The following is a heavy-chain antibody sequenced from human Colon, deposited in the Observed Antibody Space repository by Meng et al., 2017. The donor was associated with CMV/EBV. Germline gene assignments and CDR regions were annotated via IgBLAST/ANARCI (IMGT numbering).Heavy chain of an antibody. D-gene: IGHD5-12*01. V-gene: IGHV3-11*04. CDR3: ARSVTTSDFDYYYGMDV. CDR1: GFTFSDYY. Sequence: GGSLRLSCAASGFTFSDYYMTWIRQAPGKGLEWISSISNSGGTISYADSVKGRFTISRDNANNSLYLQMNSLRAEDPAVYYCARSVTTSDFDYYYGMDVWGQGTTVTVSS. J-gene: IGHJ6*02. CDR2: ISNSGGTI.